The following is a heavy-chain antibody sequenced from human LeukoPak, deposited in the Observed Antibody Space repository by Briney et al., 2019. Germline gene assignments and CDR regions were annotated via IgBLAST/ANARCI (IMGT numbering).Heavy chain of an antibody. V-gene: IGHV3-64D*06. Sequence: GGSLRLSCSASGFTFSSYAMHWVRQAPGKGLEYVSAISSNGGSTYYADSVKGRFTISRDNSKNTLYLQMSSLRAEDTAVYYCAKGYDSSGYREKSDYWGQGTLVTVSS. CDR2: ISSNGGST. D-gene: IGHD3-22*01. J-gene: IGHJ4*02. CDR3: AKGYDSSGYREKSDY. CDR1: GFTFSSYA.